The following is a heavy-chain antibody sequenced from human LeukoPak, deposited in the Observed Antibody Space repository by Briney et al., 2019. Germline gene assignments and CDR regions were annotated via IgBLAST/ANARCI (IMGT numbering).Heavy chain of an antibody. V-gene: IGHV3-23*01. CDR3: GKYLQATVGANDY. CDR1: GFIFSNYP. CDR2: ISGSGGAT. Sequence: GGSLRLSCAASGFIFSNYPMNWVRQAPGKGLEWVSVISGSGGATFYGDSVQGRFTISRDNSRDTLYLQMNSLTAEDTAVYYCGKYLQATVGANDYWGQGTLVTVSS. D-gene: IGHD1-26*01. J-gene: IGHJ4*02.